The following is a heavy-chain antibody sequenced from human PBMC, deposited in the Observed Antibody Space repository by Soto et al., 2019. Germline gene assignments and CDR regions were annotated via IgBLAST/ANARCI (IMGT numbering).Heavy chain of an antibody. V-gene: IGHV3-30*18. Sequence: PVGSLRLSCAASGFTFSSYGMHWVSQAPGKGLEWVAVISYDGSNKYYADSVKGRFTISRDNSKNTLYLQMNSLRAEDTAVYYCAKGGGGGNYYGMDVWGQGTTVTVSS. CDR3: AKGGGGGNYYGMDV. CDR2: ISYDGSNK. J-gene: IGHJ6*02. CDR1: GFTFSSYG. D-gene: IGHD2-15*01.